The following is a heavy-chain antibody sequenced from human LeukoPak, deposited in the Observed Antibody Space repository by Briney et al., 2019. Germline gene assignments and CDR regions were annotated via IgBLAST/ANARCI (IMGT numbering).Heavy chain of an antibody. D-gene: IGHD3-3*01. CDR1: GGTFSSYA. Sequence: GASVKVSCKASGGTFSSYAISWVRQAPGQGLEWMGGIIPIFGTANYAQKFQGRVTMTRNTSISTAYMELSSLRSEDTAVYYCASSFATQITIFGVVIPPQGRYYYGMDVWGQGTTVTVSS. J-gene: IGHJ6*02. V-gene: IGHV1-69*05. CDR3: ASSFATQITIFGVVIPPQGRYYYGMDV. CDR2: IIPIFGTA.